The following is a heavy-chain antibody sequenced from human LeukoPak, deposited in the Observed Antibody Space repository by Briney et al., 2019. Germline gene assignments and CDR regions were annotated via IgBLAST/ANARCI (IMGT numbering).Heavy chain of an antibody. V-gene: IGHV4-34*01. J-gene: IGHJ4*02. CDR3: AIRNEYSGYALDY. CDR1: GGSFSGYH. Sequence: SETLSLTCAVYGGSFSGYHWTWIRQSPGKGLEWIGDINPSGSTYYNPSLKSRLTISVDTSKNQFSLKLRSVTAADTAVYYCAIRNEYSGYALDYWGQGTLVTVSS. CDR2: INPSGST. D-gene: IGHD5-12*01.